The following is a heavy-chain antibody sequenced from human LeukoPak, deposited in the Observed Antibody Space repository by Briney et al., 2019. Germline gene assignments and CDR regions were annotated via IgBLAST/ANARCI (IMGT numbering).Heavy chain of an antibody. D-gene: IGHD3-16*01. Sequence: GGFLRLSCAASGFPFDDYGMHWVRQRPGKGLEWVSGISWNSGSMGYADSVKGRFTTSRDNARNSLYLQMNSLRPEDTALYYCVKDDYSHYVWFRFDRWGHGTQVSVSS. CDR3: VKDDYSHYVWFRFDR. V-gene: IGHV3-9*01. CDR2: ISWNSGSM. CDR1: GFPFDDYG. J-gene: IGHJ5*02.